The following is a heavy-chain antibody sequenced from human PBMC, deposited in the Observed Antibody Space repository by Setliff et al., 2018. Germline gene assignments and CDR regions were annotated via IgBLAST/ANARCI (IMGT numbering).Heavy chain of an antibody. V-gene: IGHV4-38-2*01. J-gene: IGHJ3*02. CDR1: GASISSGHH. CDR2: IYHKWRT. D-gene: IGHD3-3*01. CDR3: ASPRRDDLDSPFDPFDI. Sequence: PSETLSLTCDVSGASISSGHHWGWIRQPPGKGLEWIATIYHKWRTYSNPSLQSRVTMSLDRSKNQFSLRLTSVTASDTAVYYCASPRRDDLDSPFDPFDIWGHGTRVTVSS.